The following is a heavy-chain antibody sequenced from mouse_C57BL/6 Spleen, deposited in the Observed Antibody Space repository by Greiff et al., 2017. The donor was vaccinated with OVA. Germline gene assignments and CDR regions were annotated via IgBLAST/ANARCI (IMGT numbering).Heavy chain of an antibody. Sequence: EVQRVESGGGLVKPGGSLKLSCAASGFTFSSYAMSWVRQTPEKRLEWVATISDGGSYTYYPDNVKGRFTISRDNAKNNLYLQMSHLKSEDTAMYYCAREGKLGREYFDYWGQGTTLTVSS. V-gene: IGHV5-4*01. CDR3: AREGKLGREYFDY. D-gene: IGHD4-1*01. J-gene: IGHJ2*01. CDR1: GFTFSSYA. CDR2: ISDGGSYT.